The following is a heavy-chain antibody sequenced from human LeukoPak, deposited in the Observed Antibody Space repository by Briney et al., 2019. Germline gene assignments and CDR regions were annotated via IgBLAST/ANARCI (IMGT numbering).Heavy chain of an antibody. Sequence: GGSLRLSCTVSGFIFEDYAMHWVRQVPGKGLEWVSGISWNSANIDYADSVEGRFTISRDNAKNSLYLQMNSLRAEDMALYYCAKVGAARYYYYYMDVWGKGTTVTVSS. V-gene: IGHV3-9*03. CDR3: AKVGAARYYYYYMDV. CDR2: ISWNSANI. D-gene: IGHD6-6*01. CDR1: GFIFEDYA. J-gene: IGHJ6*03.